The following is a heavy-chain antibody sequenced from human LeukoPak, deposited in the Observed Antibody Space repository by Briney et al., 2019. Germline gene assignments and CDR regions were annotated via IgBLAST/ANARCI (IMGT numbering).Heavy chain of an antibody. J-gene: IGHJ3*02. CDR3: ARGLRGWIQLGPADAFDI. CDR1: GFTLSSYA. V-gene: IGHV3-30*04. D-gene: IGHD5-18*01. Sequence: GGSLRLSCAASGFTLSSYAMHWVRQAPGKGLEWVAVISYDGSNKYYADSVKGRFTISRDNSKNTLYLQMNSLRAEDTAVYYCARGLRGWIQLGPADAFDIWGQGTMVTVSS. CDR2: ISYDGSNK.